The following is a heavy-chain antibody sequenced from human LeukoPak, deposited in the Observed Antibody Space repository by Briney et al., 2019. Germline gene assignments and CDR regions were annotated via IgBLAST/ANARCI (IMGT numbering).Heavy chain of an antibody. Sequence: SETLSLTCTVSGASISSGGYSWNWFRQHPGKGLEWIGYIYHSGNTFYNPSLKSRVSIAVDTSRNQFSLKLTSVTAADTAVYYCAAAVVTRGFWSFGLWGRGTLVTVSS. D-gene: IGHD2-21*02. CDR1: GASISSGGYS. CDR3: AAAVVTRGFWSFGL. CDR2: IYHSGNT. V-gene: IGHV4-31*03. J-gene: IGHJ2*01.